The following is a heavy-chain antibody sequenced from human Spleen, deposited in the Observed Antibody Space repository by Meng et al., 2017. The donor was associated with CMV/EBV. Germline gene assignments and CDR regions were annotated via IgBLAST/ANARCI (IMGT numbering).Heavy chain of an antibody. CDR3: ALQPYIAVPGPHWFDP. Sequence: QIALKVSCPTLVKPTQTLTLTCTFSGFSLSTSGVGGGWIRQPPGKALEWLALIYWDDDKRYSPSLKSRLTITKDTSKNQVVLTMTNMDPVDTATYYCALQPYIAVPGPHWFDPWGQGTLVTVSS. CDR2: IYWDDDK. J-gene: IGHJ5*02. V-gene: IGHV2-5*02. CDR1: GFSLSTSGVG. D-gene: IGHD6-19*01.